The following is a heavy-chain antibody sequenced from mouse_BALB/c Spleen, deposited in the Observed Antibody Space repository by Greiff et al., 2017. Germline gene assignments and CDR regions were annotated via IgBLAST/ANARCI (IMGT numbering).Heavy chain of an antibody. V-gene: IGHV1S81*02. CDR3: TRDTTVVDLRYFDV. CDR2: INPSNGGT. CDR1: GYTFTSYY. Sequence: QVQLQQSGAELVKPGASVKLSCKASGYTFTSYYMYWVKQRPGQGLEWIGGINPSNGGTNFNEKFKSKATLTVDKSSSTAYMQLSSLTSEDSAVYYCTRDTTVVDLRYFDVWGAGTTVTVSS. J-gene: IGHJ1*01. D-gene: IGHD1-1*01.